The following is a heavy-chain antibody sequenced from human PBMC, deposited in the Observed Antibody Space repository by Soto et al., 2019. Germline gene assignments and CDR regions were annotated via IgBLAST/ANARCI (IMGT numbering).Heavy chain of an antibody. CDR2: IWSDGSNK. V-gene: IGHV3-33*01. CDR1: GFTFSTYG. D-gene: IGHD1-26*01. Sequence: GGSLRLSCAASGFTFSTYGIHWVRQAPGKGLEWVAIIWSDGSNKYYTDSVKGRFTISRDNSKNTFYLQMNSLRPEDTAVYYFARALIVGVTHQRREYWGQGSLVAASS. J-gene: IGHJ4*02. CDR3: ARALIVGVTHQRREY.